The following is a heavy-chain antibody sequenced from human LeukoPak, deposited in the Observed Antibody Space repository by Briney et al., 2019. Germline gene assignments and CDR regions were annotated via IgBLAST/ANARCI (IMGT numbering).Heavy chain of an antibody. D-gene: IGHD1-1*01. Sequence: GGSLRLSCAASGFTFSSYWMHWVRQAPGEGLVWVSRINSDGSSTSYADSVKGRFTISRDNAKNTLYLQMNSLRAEDTAVYYCARDRYPDAFDIWGQGTMVTVSS. V-gene: IGHV3-74*01. CDR2: INSDGSST. J-gene: IGHJ3*02. CDR3: ARDRYPDAFDI. CDR1: GFTFSSYW.